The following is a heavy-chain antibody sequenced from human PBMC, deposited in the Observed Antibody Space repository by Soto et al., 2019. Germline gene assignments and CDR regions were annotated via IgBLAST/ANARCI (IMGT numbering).Heavy chain of an antibody. J-gene: IGHJ6*02. Sequence: EVRLLESGGGLVQPGGSLRLYCAGSGFTSSNYSMSWVRQPPGKGLEWVSTTSGSGHYIQYRDSMKGRFTISRDNSKNTLYLQMNSLRAEDTAVYYCAGGAMVTPYYYGLDVWGQGTTVTVSS. CDR2: TSGSGHYI. CDR1: GFTSSNYS. CDR3: AGGAMVTPYYYGLDV. D-gene: IGHD5-18*01. V-gene: IGHV3-23*01.